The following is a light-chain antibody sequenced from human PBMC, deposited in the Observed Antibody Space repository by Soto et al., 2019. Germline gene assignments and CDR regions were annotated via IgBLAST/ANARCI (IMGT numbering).Light chain of an antibody. V-gene: IGKV3-15*01. Sequence: EIMMTQSPGTLSVSPGEGATLSCTASQSVNLNLAWYQQKPGQPPRLLLYGASTRATGIPVRFRGSGSGTEFTLTISSLQPDDYATYYCQQYNTYSPERTFGQGTKVEVK. J-gene: IGKJ1*01. CDR1: QSVNLN. CDR2: GAS. CDR3: QQYNTYSPERT.